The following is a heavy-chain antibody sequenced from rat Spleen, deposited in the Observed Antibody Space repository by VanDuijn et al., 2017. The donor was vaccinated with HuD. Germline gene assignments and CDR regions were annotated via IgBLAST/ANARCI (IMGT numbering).Heavy chain of an antibody. V-gene: IGHV5-29*01. J-gene: IGHJ2*01. CDR1: GFTFSDYY. Sequence: EVQLVESDGGLVEPGRSLKLSCAASGFTFSDYYMAWVRQAPTKGLEWVATISYDGSRTYYRDSVKGRFTISRDNAKSTLYLQMDSLRSEDTATYYCARRGLEWSFDYWGQGVMVTVSS. CDR2: ISYDGSRT. D-gene: IGHD1-1*01. CDR3: ARRGLEWSFDY.